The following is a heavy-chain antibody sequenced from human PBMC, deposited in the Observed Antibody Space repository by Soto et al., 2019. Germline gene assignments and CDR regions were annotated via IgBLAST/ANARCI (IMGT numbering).Heavy chain of an antibody. CDR3: ARDLRGYRGWFDP. D-gene: IGHD5-12*01. V-gene: IGHV4-30-4*01. CDR2: IYYSGSA. CDR1: GGSISSGGYY. J-gene: IGHJ5*02. Sequence: SETLSLTCTVSGGSISSGGYYWSWIRQPPGKGLEWIGYIYYSGSAYYNPSLKSRVTISVDTSKNQFSLKLSSVTAADTAVYYCARDLRGYRGWFDPWGQGTLVTV.